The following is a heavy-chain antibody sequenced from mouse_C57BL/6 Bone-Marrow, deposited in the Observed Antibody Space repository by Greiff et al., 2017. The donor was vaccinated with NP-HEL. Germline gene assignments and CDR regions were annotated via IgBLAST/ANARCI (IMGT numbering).Heavy chain of an antibody. CDR2: IYPRSGNT. Sequence: VQLVESGAELARPGASVKLSCKASGYTFTSYGISWVKQRTGQGLEWIGEIYPRSGNTYYNEKFKGKATLTADKSSSTAYMELRSLTSEDSAVYFCARCFWFAYWGQGTLVTVSA. V-gene: IGHV1-81*01. CDR1: GYTFTSYG. CDR3: ARCFWFAY. J-gene: IGHJ3*01.